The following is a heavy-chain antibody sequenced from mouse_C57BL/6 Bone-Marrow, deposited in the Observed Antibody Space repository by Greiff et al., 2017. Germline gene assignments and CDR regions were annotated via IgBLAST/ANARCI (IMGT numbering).Heavy chain of an antibody. D-gene: IGHD4-1*01. V-gene: IGHV14-2*01. CDR2: IDPGDGDT. J-gene: IGHJ3*01. Sequence: VQLQQSGAELVKPGASVKLSCTASGFNIKDYSMHWVKQRTEQGLEWIGRIDPGDGDTKYAPKFQGKATITADTSSNTAYLQLSSLTSEDTAVYYCAPLGPFAYWGQGTRVTVSA. CDR1: GFNIKDYS. CDR3: APLGPFAY.